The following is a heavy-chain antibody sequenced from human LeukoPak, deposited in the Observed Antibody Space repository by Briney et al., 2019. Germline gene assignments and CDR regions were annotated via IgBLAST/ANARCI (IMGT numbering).Heavy chain of an antibody. V-gene: IGHV4-34*01. CDR1: GGSFSGYY. CDR3: AGLPIVVVVAATLFDP. CDR2: INHSGST. J-gene: IGHJ5*02. D-gene: IGHD2-15*01. Sequence: SETLSLTCAVYGGSFSGYYWSWIRQPPGKGLEWIGEINHSGSTNYNPSLKSQVTISVDTSKNQFSLKLSSVTAADTAVYYCAGLPIVVVVAATLFDPWGQGTLVTVSS.